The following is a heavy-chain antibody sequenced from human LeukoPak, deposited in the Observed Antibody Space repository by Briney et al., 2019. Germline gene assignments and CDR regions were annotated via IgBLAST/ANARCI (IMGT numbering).Heavy chain of an antibody. CDR1: GFTFSRYS. Sequence: GGSLRLSCAASGFTFSRYSMNWVRQAPGKGLEWVSYISSSPNTMYYADSVKGRFTISRDNAKNSLYLQMNSLRAEDTAVYYCVRDHLWAFDIWGRGTMVTVSS. V-gene: IGHV3-48*01. D-gene: IGHD2/OR15-2a*01. CDR3: VRDHLWAFDI. CDR2: ISSSPNTM. J-gene: IGHJ3*02.